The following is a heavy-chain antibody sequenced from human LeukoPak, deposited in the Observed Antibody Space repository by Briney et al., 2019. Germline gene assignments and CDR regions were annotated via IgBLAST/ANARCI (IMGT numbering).Heavy chain of an antibody. CDR3: ARVKGRVFGVITTKERYFDY. CDR1: GYTFTGYY. D-gene: IGHD3-3*01. J-gene: IGHJ4*02. V-gene: IGHV1-2*02. CDR2: INPNSGGT. Sequence: GASVKVSCKASGYTFTGYYMHWVRQAPGQGLECMGWINPNSGGTNYAQKFRGRVTMTRDTSISTAYMELSRLTSDDTAVYYCARVKGRVFGVITTKERYFDYWGQGTLVTVSS.